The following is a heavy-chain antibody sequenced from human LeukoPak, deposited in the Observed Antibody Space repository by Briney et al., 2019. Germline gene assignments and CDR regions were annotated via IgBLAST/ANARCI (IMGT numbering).Heavy chain of an antibody. CDR1: GGTFSSYA. Sequence: GASVKVSCKASGGTFSSYAISWVRQAPGQGLEWMGRIIPIFGTANYAQRFQGRVTITTDESTSTAYMELSSLRSEDTAVYYCARDRSSGWYSDYWGQGTLVTVSS. CDR3: ARDRSSGWYSDY. V-gene: IGHV1-69*05. CDR2: IIPIFGTA. J-gene: IGHJ4*02. D-gene: IGHD6-19*01.